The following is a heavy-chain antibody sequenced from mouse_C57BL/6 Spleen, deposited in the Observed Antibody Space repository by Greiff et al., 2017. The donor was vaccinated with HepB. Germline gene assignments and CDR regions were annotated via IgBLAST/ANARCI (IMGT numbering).Heavy chain of an antibody. CDR2: IDPETGGT. Sequence: QVQLQQSGAELVRPGASVTLSCKASGYTFTDYEMHWVKQTPVHGLEWIGAIDPETGGTAYNQKFKGKAILTADKSSRTAYMELRSLTSEDSAVYYCTRRDYGSNRAWFAYWGQGTLVTVSA. CDR1: GYTFTDYE. D-gene: IGHD1-1*01. V-gene: IGHV1-15*01. J-gene: IGHJ3*01. CDR3: TRRDYGSNRAWFAY.